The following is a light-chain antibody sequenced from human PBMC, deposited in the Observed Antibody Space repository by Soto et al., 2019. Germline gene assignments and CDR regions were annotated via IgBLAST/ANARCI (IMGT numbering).Light chain of an antibody. CDR1: SGHSSYA. Sequence: QLVLTQSPSASASLGASVKLTCTLSSGHSSYAIAWHQQQPEKGPRYLMKLSSDGSHSKGDGIPDRLSGSSSGAERYLTISSLPAEDEADYYCQTWDTGARVVFGGGTKVTVL. J-gene: IGLJ2*01. CDR3: QTWDTGARVV. CDR2: LSSDGSH. V-gene: IGLV4-69*01.